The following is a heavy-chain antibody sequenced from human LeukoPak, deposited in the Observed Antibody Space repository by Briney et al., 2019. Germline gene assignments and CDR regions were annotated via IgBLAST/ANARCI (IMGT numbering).Heavy chain of an antibody. D-gene: IGHD4-17*01. CDR3: ARVRGGHDYGDFGPDY. CDR2: IYYSGST. CDR1: GGSISSGGYY. V-gene: IGHV4-31*03. J-gene: IGHJ4*02. Sequence: SETLSLTCTVSGGSISSGGYYWSWIRQHPGKGLEWIGYIYYSGSTYYNPSLKSRVTISVDTSKNQFSLKLSSVTAADTAMYYCARVRGGHDYGDFGPDYWGQGTLVTVSS.